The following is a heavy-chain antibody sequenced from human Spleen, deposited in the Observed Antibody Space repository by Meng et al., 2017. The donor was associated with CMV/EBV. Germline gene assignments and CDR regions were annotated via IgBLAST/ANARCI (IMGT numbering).Heavy chain of an antibody. D-gene: IGHD6-13*01. J-gene: IGHJ6*02. V-gene: IGHV1-18*01. CDR3: ARMPAAAAPNPQEGSVYYYYGMDV. Sequence: ASVKVSCKASGYTFTSYGISWVRQAPGQGLEWMGWISIYNGNTNYAQKLQGRVTMTTDTSTSTAYMELRSLRSDDTAVYYCARMPAAAAPNPQEGSVYYYYGMDVWGQGTTVTVSS. CDR2: ISIYNGNT. CDR1: GYTFTSYG.